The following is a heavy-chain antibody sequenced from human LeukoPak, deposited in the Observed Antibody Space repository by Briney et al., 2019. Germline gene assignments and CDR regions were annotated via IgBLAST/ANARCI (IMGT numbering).Heavy chain of an antibody. CDR3: TRDTGTTGEVKFDP. Sequence: PSETLSLTCVVYGGSFSGYYWTWIRQPPGKGLEWIGEINDSGSSNYNPSLKSRITMSVDTSENQISLKLSSVTAADTAVYYCTRDTGTTGEVKFDPWGQGTLVTVSS. D-gene: IGHD4-17*01. CDR1: GGSFSGYY. CDR2: INDSGSS. J-gene: IGHJ5*02. V-gene: IGHV4-34*10.